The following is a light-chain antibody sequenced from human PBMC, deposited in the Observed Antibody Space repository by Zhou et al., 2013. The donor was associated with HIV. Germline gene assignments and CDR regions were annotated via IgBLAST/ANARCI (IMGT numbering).Light chain of an antibody. V-gene: IGKV3-20*01. CDR1: QSVTGSR. Sequence: EIVMTQSPATLSLPPGERAALSCRASQSVTGSRVAWYQQKPGQTPRLLIYGASYRATGIPAKFSGSGSGTDFALTISRLEPEDFAVYYCQQYDSSIPTFGQGTKVEIK. CDR3: QQYDSSIPT. CDR2: GAS. J-gene: IGKJ1*01.